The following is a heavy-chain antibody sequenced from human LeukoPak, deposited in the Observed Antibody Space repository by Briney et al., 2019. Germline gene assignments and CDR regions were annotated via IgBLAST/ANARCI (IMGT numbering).Heavy chain of an antibody. CDR1: GYSISSGYY. J-gene: IGHJ4*02. D-gene: IGHD3-10*01. V-gene: IGHV4-38-2*02. CDR2: IFHSGST. CDR3: ARGAYYYDLGSYSVDISMITMITNDY. Sequence: SETLSLTCTVSGYSISSGYYWGWIRQPPGKGLEWIGSIFHSGSTYYNPSLKSRITISVDTSKNQFSLKLSSVTAADTAVYFCARGAYYYDLGSYSVDISMITMITNDYWGQGTLVTVSS.